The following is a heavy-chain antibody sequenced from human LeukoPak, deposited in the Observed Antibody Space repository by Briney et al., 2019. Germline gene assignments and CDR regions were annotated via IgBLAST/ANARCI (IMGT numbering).Heavy chain of an antibody. CDR3: ARRARATAGGDYFDY. V-gene: IGHV4-39*07. CDR1: GGSISSSGYY. J-gene: IGHJ4*02. Sequence: SETLSLTCTVSGGSISSSGYYWGCIRQPPGKGLEWIGTTYGSGITNYNPSLKSRVTMSVDTSKNQFSLKLSSVTSADTADYYCARRARATAGGDYFDYWGQGTLVTVSS. D-gene: IGHD6-13*01. CDR2: TYGSGIT.